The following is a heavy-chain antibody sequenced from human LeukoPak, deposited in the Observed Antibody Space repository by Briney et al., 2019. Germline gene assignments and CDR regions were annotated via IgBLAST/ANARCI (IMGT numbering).Heavy chain of an antibody. J-gene: IGHJ4*02. CDR3: ARDGSLPDY. CDR1: GFTFSSYW. Sequence: GRCLRLSRAASGFTFSSYWMHWVRPAPGKGLVWVSRIHGDGSGPIYADSVKGRFAISRDNAKNTLYLQMNSLRAEDTAVYYCARDGSLPDYWGQGTLVTVSS. CDR2: IHGDGSGP. V-gene: IGHV3-74*01. D-gene: IGHD2-15*01.